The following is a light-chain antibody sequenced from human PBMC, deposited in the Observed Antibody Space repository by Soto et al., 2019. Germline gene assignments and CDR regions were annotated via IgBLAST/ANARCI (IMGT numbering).Light chain of an antibody. CDR2: DSF. J-gene: IGKJ5*01. V-gene: IGKV3-20*01. Sequence: EVVLTQSPDTLYLSPGERATLSCRASQSVSSYLAWYQQKPGQAPRLLIYDSFNRAAGIPDRFGGRGSGTDFTLTISRLEPEDFAVYYCQQYGSSPQITFGQGTRLEIK. CDR3: QQYGSSPQIT. CDR1: QSVSSY.